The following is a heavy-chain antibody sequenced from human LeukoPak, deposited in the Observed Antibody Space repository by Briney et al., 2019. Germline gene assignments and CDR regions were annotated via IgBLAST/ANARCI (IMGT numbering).Heavy chain of an antibody. D-gene: IGHD4-23*01. Sequence: SETLSLTCTVSGGSTSSGDYYWSWIRQPPGKGLEWIGYIYYSGSTYYNPSLKSRVTISVDTSKNQFSLKLSSVTAADTAVYYCASSVVTPSPAFDYWGQGTLVTVSS. V-gene: IGHV4-30-4*01. CDR1: GGSTSSGDYY. J-gene: IGHJ4*02. CDR3: ASSVVTPSPAFDY. CDR2: IYYSGST.